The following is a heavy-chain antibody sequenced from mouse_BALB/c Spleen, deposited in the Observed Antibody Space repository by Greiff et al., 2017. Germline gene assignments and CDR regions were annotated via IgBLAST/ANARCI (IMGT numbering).Heavy chain of an antibody. Sequence: VQLKESGAELVRSGASVKLSCTASGFNITDYYMHWVKQRPEQGLEWIGWIDPENGDTEYAPKFQGKATVTADTSTNTAYLQLSSLTAEDTAVYYCNADSAGSAGFAYWGQGTLVTGAA. CDR1: GFNITDYY. D-gene: IGHD3-2*01. J-gene: IGHJ3*01. CDR3: NADSAGSAGFAY. CDR2: IDPENGDT. V-gene: IGHV14-4*02.